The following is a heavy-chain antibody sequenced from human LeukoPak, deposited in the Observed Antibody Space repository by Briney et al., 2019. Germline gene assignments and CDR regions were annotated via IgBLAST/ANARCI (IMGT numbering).Heavy chain of an antibody. Sequence: GRSLRLSCAASGFTFSSYALHWVRQAPGKGLEYVSAISSNGGSTYYANSVKGRFNISRDNSKNTLYLQMGSLRAEDMAVYYCARAKGEYSYRYVTVWGQGTLVTVSS. CDR3: ARAKGEYSYRYVTV. J-gene: IGHJ4*02. CDR2: ISSNGGST. V-gene: IGHV3-64*01. CDR1: GFTFSSYA. D-gene: IGHD5-18*01.